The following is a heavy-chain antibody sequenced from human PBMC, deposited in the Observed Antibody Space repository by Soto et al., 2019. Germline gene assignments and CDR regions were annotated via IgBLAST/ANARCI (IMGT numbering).Heavy chain of an antibody. CDR1: GFTFSSYG. Sequence: QVQLVESGGGVVQPGRSLRLSCAASGFTFSSYGMHWVRQAPGKGLEWVAVISYDGSNKYYADSVKGRFTISRDNSKNTLSLQMNSLRAEDTAVYYCAKSGPRYLVRGAAYFDYWGQGTLVTVSS. CDR2: ISYDGSNK. V-gene: IGHV3-30*18. D-gene: IGHD3-10*01. J-gene: IGHJ4*02. CDR3: AKSGPRYLVRGAAYFDY.